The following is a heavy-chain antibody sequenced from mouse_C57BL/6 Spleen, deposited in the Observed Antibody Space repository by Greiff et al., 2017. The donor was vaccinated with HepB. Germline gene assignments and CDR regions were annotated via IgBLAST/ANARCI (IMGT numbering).Heavy chain of an antibody. CDR3: ARSYYYGSSYEAAMDY. D-gene: IGHD1-1*01. CDR2: ISSGSSTI. J-gene: IGHJ4*01. CDR1: GFTFSDYG. V-gene: IGHV5-17*01. Sequence: EVMLVESGGGLVKPGGSLKLSCAASGFTFSDYGMHWVRQAPEKGLEWVAYISSGSSTIYSADTVKGRFTISRDNAKNTLFLQMTSLRSEYTAMYYCARSYYYGSSYEAAMDYWGQGTSVTVSS.